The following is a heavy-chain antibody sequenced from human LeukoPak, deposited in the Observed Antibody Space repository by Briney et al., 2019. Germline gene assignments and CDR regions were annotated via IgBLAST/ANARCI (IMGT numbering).Heavy chain of an antibody. J-gene: IGHJ4*02. D-gene: IGHD3-22*01. V-gene: IGHV3-48*03. CDR2: ISSSGSTI. CDR3: ARDLPYYYDSSGYYYFDY. Sequence: GGSLRLSCAASGFTFSSYEMNWVRQAPGKGLEWVSYISSSGSTIYYADSVKGRFTISRDNAKNSLYLQMNSLRAEDTALYYCARDLPYYYDSSGYYYFDYWGQGTLVTVSS. CDR1: GFTFSSYE.